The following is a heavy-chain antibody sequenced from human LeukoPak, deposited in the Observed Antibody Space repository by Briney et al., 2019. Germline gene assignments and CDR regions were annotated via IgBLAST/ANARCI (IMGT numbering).Heavy chain of an antibody. V-gene: IGHV1-2*02. CDR3: ARNFNPTMIVVDRLGTCLDY. D-gene: IGHD3-22*01. J-gene: IGHJ4*02. Sequence: GASVKVSCKASGYTFTGYYMHWVRQAPGQGLEWMGWINPNSGGTNYAQKFQGRVTMTTDTSTSTAYMELRSLRSDDTAVYYCARNFNPTMIVVDRLGTCLDYWGQGTLVTVSS. CDR2: INPNSGGT. CDR1: GYTFTGYY.